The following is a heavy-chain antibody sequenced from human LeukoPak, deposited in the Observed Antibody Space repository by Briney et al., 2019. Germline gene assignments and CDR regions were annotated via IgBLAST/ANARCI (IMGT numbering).Heavy chain of an antibody. CDR3: AREAVATGGVDY. Sequence: SETLSLTCTVSGGSISSYYWSWIRQPPGKGLEWIGYIYYSGSTNYNPSLKSRVTISVDTSKNQFSLKLSSVTAAATAVYYCAREAVATGGVDYWGQGTLVTVSS. V-gene: IGHV4-59*01. J-gene: IGHJ4*02. CDR1: GGSISSYY. CDR2: IYYSGST. D-gene: IGHD5-12*01.